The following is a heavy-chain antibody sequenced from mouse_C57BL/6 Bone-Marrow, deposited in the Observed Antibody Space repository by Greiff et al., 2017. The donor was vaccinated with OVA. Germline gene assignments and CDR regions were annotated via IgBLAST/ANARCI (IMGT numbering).Heavy chain of an antibody. V-gene: IGHV1-61*01. J-gene: IGHJ3*01. Sequence: VQLQQSGAELVRPGSSVKLSCKASGYTFTSYWMDWVKQRPGQGLEWIGNIYPSDSETHYNQKFKDKATLTVDKSSSTAYMQLSSLTSEDSAVYYCARSCYDPFAYWGQGTLVTVSA. D-gene: IGHD2-3*01. CDR3: ARSCYDPFAY. CDR2: IYPSDSET. CDR1: GYTFTSYW.